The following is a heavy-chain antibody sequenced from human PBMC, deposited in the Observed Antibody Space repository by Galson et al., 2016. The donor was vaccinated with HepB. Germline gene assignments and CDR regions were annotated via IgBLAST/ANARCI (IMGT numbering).Heavy chain of an antibody. D-gene: IGHD1-26*01. CDR3: AKDPDSGRNLAADS. J-gene: IGHJ4*02. Sequence: SLRLSCAASGFTFKNFAMSWVRQGPGRGLEWVSAISDGGHRKYYAASVKGRFNVSRDNSKSTVWLQMNSLRAEDTALYYCAKDPDSGRNLAADSWGQGTLVTGSS. CDR1: GFTFKNFA. V-gene: IGHV3-23*01. CDR2: ISDGGHRK.